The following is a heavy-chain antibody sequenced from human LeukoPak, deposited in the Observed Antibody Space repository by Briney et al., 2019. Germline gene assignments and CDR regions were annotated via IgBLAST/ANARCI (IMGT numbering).Heavy chain of an antibody. CDR3: ARHPYYDINYFDY. D-gene: IGHD3-22*01. J-gene: IGHJ4*02. CDR1: GGSISSSSYY. Sequence: SETLSLTCTVSGGSISSSSYYWGWIRQPPGEGLEWIGSIYYSGSTYYNPSLKSRVTISVDTSKNQFSLKLSSVTAADTAVYYCARHPYYDINYFDYWGQGTLVTVSS. CDR2: IYYSGST. V-gene: IGHV4-39*01.